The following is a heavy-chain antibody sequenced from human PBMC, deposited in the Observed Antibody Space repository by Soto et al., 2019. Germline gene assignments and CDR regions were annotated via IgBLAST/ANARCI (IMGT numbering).Heavy chain of an antibody. CDR1: GFPLSTSGMG. Sequence: QITLKESGPTLVKPTQALTLICTFSGFPLSTSGMGVCWVRQPPGKALEWLALLYWDDDKLYSTSLKSRLTITKGTSANQVVLTMTNMDPVDTATYYGALASTSARNFLDPWGQGTLVTVSS. CDR3: ALASTSARNFLDP. J-gene: IGHJ5*02. D-gene: IGHD1-7*01. V-gene: IGHV2-5*02. CDR2: LYWDDDK.